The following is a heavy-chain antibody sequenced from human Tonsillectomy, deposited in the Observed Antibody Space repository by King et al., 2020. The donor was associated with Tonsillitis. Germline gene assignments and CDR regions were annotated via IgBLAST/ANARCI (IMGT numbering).Heavy chain of an antibody. V-gene: IGHV3-15*01. CDR2: IKSKIDGGTT. J-gene: IGHJ4*02. Sequence: VQLVESGGGLVKPGGSLRLSCAASGFTFSNAWMSWVRQAPGKGLEWVGRIKSKIDGGTTDYAAPVKGRFSILRDDSKNTLYLQMNSLKTEDTAVYYCTTELWFGELLRDYWGQGTLVTVSS. CDR1: GFTFSNAW. D-gene: IGHD3-10*01. CDR3: TTELWFGELLRDY.